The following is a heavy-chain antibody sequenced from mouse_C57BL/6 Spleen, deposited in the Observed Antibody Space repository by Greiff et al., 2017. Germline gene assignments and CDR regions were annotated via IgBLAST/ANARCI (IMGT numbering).Heavy chain of an antibody. CDR3: ARDLLWLRRGVSY. Sequence: QVQLQQSGPELVKPGASVKLSCKASGYAFSSSWMNWVKQRPGKGLEWIGRIYPGDGDTNYNGKFKGKATLTADKSSSTAYMRLSSLTSEDSAVYCCARDLLWLRRGVSYWGQGTTLTAAS. CDR1: GYAFSSSW. D-gene: IGHD2-2*01. J-gene: IGHJ2*01. CDR2: IYPGDGDT. V-gene: IGHV1-82*01.